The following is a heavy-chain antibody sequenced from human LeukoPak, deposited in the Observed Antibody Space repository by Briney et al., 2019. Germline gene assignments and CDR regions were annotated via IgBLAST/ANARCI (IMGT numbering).Heavy chain of an antibody. V-gene: IGHV3-23*01. CDR3: AKDLPTVTPYYYYYYGMDV. D-gene: IGHD4-17*01. Sequence: GGSLRLSCAASGFTFSSNAMSWVRQAPGKGLEWVSAISGSGGSTYYADSVKGRFTISRDNSKNTLYLQMNSLRAEDTAVYYCAKDLPTVTPYYYYYYGMDVWGQGTTVTVSS. J-gene: IGHJ6*02. CDR1: GFTFSSNA. CDR2: ISGSGGST.